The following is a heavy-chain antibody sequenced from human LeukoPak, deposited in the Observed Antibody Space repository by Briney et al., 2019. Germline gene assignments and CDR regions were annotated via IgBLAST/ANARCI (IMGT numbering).Heavy chain of an antibody. CDR1: GFTFSSYS. D-gene: IGHD6-19*01. CDR2: ISSSSSYI. J-gene: IGHJ3*02. CDR3: ARDTTGYSSGEDAFDI. V-gene: IGHV3-21*01. Sequence: GGSLRLSCAASGFTFSSYSMNWVRQAPGKGLEWVSSISSSSSYIYYADSVKGRFTISRDNAKNSLYLQMSSLRAEDTAVYYCARDTTGYSSGEDAFDIWGQGTMVTVSS.